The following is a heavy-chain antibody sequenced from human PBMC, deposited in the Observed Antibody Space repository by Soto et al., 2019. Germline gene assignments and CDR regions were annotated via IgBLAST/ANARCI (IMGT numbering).Heavy chain of an antibody. V-gene: IGHV5-51*01. J-gene: IGHJ6*02. Sequence: PGESLKISCKGSGYSFTSYWIGWVRQMPGKGLEWMGIIYPGDSDTRYSPSFQGQVTISADKSISTAYLQWSSLTASDTAMYYCARTLVRGDTYYFYGMDVWGQGTKVNVSS. D-gene: IGHD3-10*01. CDR3: ARTLVRGDTYYFYGMDV. CDR1: GYSFTSYW. CDR2: IYPGDSDT.